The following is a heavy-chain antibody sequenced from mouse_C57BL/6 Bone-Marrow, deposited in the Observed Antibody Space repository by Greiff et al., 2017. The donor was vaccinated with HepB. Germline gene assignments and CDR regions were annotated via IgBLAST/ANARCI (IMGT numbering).Heavy chain of an antibody. CDR3: ARHYGSSYGAMDY. D-gene: IGHD1-1*01. CDR1: GFTFSDYG. Sequence: EVQGVESGGGLVKPGGSLKLSCAASGFTFSDYGMHWVRQAPEKGLEWVAYISSGSSTIYYADTVKGRFTISRDNAKNTLYLQMSRLKSEDTAMYYCARHYGSSYGAMDYWGQGTSVTVSS. V-gene: IGHV5-17*03. J-gene: IGHJ4*01. CDR2: ISSGSSTI.